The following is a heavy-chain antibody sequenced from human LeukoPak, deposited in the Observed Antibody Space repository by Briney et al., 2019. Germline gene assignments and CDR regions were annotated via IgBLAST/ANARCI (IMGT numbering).Heavy chain of an antibody. CDR1: GFTFSSYA. Sequence: PGGSLRLSCAASGFTFSSYAMSWVRQVPGKGLEWVSTISGSGGTTYYADSVKGRFTISRDNSKNTLYLQMNSLRAEDTAVYYCAKGTGYGSSWYNDYWGQGTLVTVSS. V-gene: IGHV3-23*01. D-gene: IGHD6-13*01. CDR3: AKGTGYGSSWYNDY. CDR2: ISGSGGTT. J-gene: IGHJ4*02.